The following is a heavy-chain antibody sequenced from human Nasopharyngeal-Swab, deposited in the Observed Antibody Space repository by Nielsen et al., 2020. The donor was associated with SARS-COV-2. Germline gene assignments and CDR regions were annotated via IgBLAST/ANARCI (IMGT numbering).Heavy chain of an antibody. CDR3: ARLRNYYSSGYSTYYFDY. J-gene: IGHJ4*02. Sequence: WIRQPPGKGLEWIGYIYYSGSTNYNPSLKSRVTISVDTSKNQFSLKLSSVTAADTAVYYCARLRNYYSSGYSTYYFDYWGQGTLVTVSS. CDR2: IYYSGST. D-gene: IGHD3-22*01. V-gene: IGHV4-61*07.